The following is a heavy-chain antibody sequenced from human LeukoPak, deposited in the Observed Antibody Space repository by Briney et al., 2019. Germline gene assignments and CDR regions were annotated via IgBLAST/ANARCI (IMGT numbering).Heavy chain of an antibody. CDR2: IKEDGSEK. D-gene: IGHD3-22*01. V-gene: IGHV3-7*04. J-gene: IGHJ4*02. CDR3: ARGSGDVSGYYL. Sequence: GGPLRLSCVASGFALSRYWMSWVRQAPGKGLEWVANIKEDGSEKNYVDSVKGRFTISRDNTKNSLYLQMNSLRVEDTAVYYCARGSGDVSGYYLWGQGTLVTVSS. CDR1: GFALSRYW.